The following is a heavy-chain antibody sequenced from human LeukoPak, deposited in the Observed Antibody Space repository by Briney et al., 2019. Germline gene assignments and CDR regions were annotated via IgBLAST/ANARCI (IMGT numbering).Heavy chain of an antibody. V-gene: IGHV3-30*18. J-gene: IGHJ4*02. CDR3: AKDPHSSSWYYFDS. CDR1: RFTFSYFA. Sequence: ARSLRLSCAASRFTFSYFAMHWVRQAPGKGLEWVAVLSDDGRHKFYADSVKGRFTISRDNSKNTLYLQMNSLRAEDTAFYYCAKDPHSSSWYYFDSWGQGTLVTVSS. D-gene: IGHD6-13*01. CDR2: LSDDGRHK.